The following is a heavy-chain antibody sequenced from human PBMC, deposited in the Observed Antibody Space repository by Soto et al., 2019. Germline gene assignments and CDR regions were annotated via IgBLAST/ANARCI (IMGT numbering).Heavy chain of an antibody. CDR2: IIPIFGTA. V-gene: IGHV1-69*01. CDR1: GGTFSSYA. J-gene: IGHJ5*02. Sequence: QVPLVQSGAEVKKPGSSVKVSCKASGGTFSSYAISWVRQAPGQGLEWMGGIIPIFGTANYAQKFQGRVTITADESTSTAYMGLRSLRSGDTAVYYWARDLRGQQVVGFGPWGQGTLVTVSS. D-gene: IGHD6-13*01. CDR3: ARDLRGQQVVGFGP.